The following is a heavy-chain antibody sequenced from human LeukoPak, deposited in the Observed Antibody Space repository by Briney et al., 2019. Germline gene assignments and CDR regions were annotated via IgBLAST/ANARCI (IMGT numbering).Heavy chain of an antibody. V-gene: IGHV3-23*01. D-gene: IGHD3-22*01. CDR1: GFTFSSYA. CDR3: AKGGIYYDSSGYWDY. J-gene: IGHJ4*02. Sequence: GGSLRLSCAASGFTFSSYAMSWVRQAPGKGLEWVSAISGSGGSTYYADSVKGRFTISRDNSKNTLYLQMNSLRAEDTAVYYCAKGGIYYDSSGYWDYCGQGTLVTVSS. CDR2: ISGSGGST.